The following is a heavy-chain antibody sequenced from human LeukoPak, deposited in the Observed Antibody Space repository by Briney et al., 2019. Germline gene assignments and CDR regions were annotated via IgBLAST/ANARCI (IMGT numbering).Heavy chain of an antibody. CDR1: GFTFSSYA. J-gene: IGHJ4*02. Sequence: PGGSLRLSCAAPGFTFSSYAMRWVRQAPGKGLEWVSAISGSGDSTYYSDSVKGRFTISTNNSNNTLYLQMNSLRAEDTAVYYCTQPPTYYYDTSAPLGGYWGQGTLVTVSS. V-gene: IGHV3-23*01. CDR2: ISGSGDST. CDR3: TQPPTYYYDTSAPLGGY. D-gene: IGHD3-22*01.